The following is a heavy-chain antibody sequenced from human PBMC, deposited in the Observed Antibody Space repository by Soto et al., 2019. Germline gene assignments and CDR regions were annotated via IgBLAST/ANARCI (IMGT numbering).Heavy chain of an antibody. Sequence: SETLSLTCTVSGGSISNGDYYWSWIRQTPGKGLEWIGYIYYSGSTYYNPSLKSRVTISVDTSKNQFSLKLSSVTAADTAVYYCARETITMVRGVIENWFDPWGQGTLVTVS. J-gene: IGHJ5*02. D-gene: IGHD3-10*01. CDR1: GGSISNGDYY. CDR3: ARETITMVRGVIENWFDP. V-gene: IGHV4-30-4*01. CDR2: IYYSGST.